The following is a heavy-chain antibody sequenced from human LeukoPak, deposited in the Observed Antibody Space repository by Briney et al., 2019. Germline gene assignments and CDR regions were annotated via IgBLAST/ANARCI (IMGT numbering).Heavy chain of an antibody. J-gene: IGHJ4*02. V-gene: IGHV3-11*04. CDR3: AKDAQRGFDYSNSLEY. CDR2: ILPSGSTR. D-gene: IGHD4-11*01. Sequence: PGGSLRLSCAASGFTFSDSYMSWIRQSPGRGLEWLSYILPSGSTRFYADSVKGRFTISRDNANNLLYLQMNSLRAEDTAVYFCAKDAQRGFDYSNSLEYWGQGTLVTVSS. CDR1: GFTFSDSY.